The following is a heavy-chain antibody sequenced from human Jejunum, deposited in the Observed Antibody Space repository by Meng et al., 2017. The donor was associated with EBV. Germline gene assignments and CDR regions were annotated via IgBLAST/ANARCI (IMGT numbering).Heavy chain of an antibody. V-gene: IGHV4-4*02. D-gene: IGHD5-24*01. CDR3: ARDRGVEDY. Sequence: GQWPESGPGLVKPSGPLSLTCAVSGGSISTDNWWSWVRQPPGKGLEYIGEIHHSGSTKYNPSLKSRVTISVDKSNNHFSLKLSSVTAADTAVYYCARDRGVEDYWGQGTLVTVSS. J-gene: IGHJ4*02. CDR1: GGSISTDNW. CDR2: IHHSGST.